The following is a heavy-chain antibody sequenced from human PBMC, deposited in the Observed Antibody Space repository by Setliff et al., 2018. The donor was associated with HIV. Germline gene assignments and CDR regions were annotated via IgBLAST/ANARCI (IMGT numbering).Heavy chain of an antibody. Sequence: GGSLRLSCEASGFIFSNHDFHWVRQAAAKGLEWVAAIGTGGDTYYADSVKGRFTISRDNSKNTLCLQMSSLRVDDTAVYYCVKEAYSNTWNYYYYYIDVWGKGTTVTVSS. CDR3: VKEAYSNTWNYYYYYIDV. V-gene: IGHV3-13*01. J-gene: IGHJ6*03. CDR2: IGTGGDT. CDR1: GFIFSNHD. D-gene: IGHD6-13*01.